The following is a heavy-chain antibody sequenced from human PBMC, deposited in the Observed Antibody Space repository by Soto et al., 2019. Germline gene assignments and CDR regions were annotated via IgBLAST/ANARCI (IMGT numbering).Heavy chain of an antibody. J-gene: IGHJ3*02. CDR2: IIPILGIA. CDR1: GGTFSSYT. D-gene: IGHD1-26*01. Sequence: QVQLVQSGAEVKKPGSSVKVSCKASGGTFSSYTISWVRQAPGQGLEWMGRIIPILGIANYAQKFQGRVTITVDKATSTAYMELCSLRSEDTAVYYCARLLELDAFDIWGQGTMVTVSS. V-gene: IGHV1-69*02. CDR3: ARLLELDAFDI.